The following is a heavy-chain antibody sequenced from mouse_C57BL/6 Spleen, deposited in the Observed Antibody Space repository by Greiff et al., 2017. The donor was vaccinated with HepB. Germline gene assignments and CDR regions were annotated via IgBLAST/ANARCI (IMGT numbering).Heavy chain of an antibody. CDR3: ARDCYYGSSYWYFDV. D-gene: IGHD1-1*01. J-gene: IGHJ1*03. CDR2: IYPGDGDT. CDR1: GYAFSSSW. V-gene: IGHV1-82*01. Sequence: QVHVKQSGPELVKPGASVKISCKASGYAFSSSWMNWVKQRPGKGLEWIGRIYPGDGDTNYNGKFKGKATLTADKSSSTAYMQLSSLTSEDSAVYFCARDCYYGSSYWYFDVWGTGTTVTVSS.